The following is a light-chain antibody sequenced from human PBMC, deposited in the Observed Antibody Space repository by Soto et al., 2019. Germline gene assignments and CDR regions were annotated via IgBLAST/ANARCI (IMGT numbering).Light chain of an antibody. V-gene: IGKV3-15*01. CDR1: QSVSYN. CDR3: XQYKNWPPLT. J-gene: IGKJ4*01. Sequence: EIVMTQSPATLSVSPGETATLSCRASQSVSYNLAWYQQKPGQGPRLLIYGAFTRATGIPARFSGSGSGTEFTLTISSLQSEDFAVYXCXQYKNWPPLTFGGGTKVEIK. CDR2: GAF.